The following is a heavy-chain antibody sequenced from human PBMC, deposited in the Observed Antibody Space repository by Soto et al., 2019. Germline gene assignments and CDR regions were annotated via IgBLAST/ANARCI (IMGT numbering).Heavy chain of an antibody. CDR3: ASRNRCGGDCYYYYGMDV. Sequence: GESLKISCKGSGYSFTSYWISWVRQMPGKGLEWMGRIDPSDSYTNYSPSFQGHVTISADKSISTAYLQWSSLKASDTAMYYCASRNRCGGDCYYYYGMDVWGQETTVTVSS. CDR2: IDPSDSYT. CDR1: GYSFTSYW. V-gene: IGHV5-10-1*01. D-gene: IGHD2-21*02. J-gene: IGHJ6*02.